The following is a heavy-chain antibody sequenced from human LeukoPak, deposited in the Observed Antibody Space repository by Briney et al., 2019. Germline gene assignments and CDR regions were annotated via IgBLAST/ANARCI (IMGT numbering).Heavy chain of an antibody. V-gene: IGHV4-34*01. Sequence: LETLSLTCAVYGGSFSGYYWSSIRPPPGKGLEWVGEINHIGSTYYNPSLKSQVTISVDTHKNKRALKLSSLCDADTAVYYCASGYGSGSPSEYWGQGNLVNVSS. CDR3: ASGYGSGSPSEY. J-gene: IGHJ4*02. CDR1: GGSFSGYY. CDR2: INHIGST. D-gene: IGHD3-10*01.